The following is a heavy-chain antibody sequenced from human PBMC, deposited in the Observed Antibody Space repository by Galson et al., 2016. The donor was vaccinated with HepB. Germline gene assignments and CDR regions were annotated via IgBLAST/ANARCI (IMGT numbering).Heavy chain of an antibody. CDR1: GDSVSSKTVA. D-gene: IGHD6-19*01. CDR3: VRAATTLRSGWKTLAPRFYYSGMDV. J-gene: IGHJ6*02. V-gene: IGHV6-1*01. Sequence: CAISGDSVSSKTVAWNWIRQSPSRGLEWLGGTYSRSRWHTDYAPSMKSRITITSDTSKNQFSLQLNSVTPEDTAVYYCVRAATTLRSGWKTLAPRFYYSGMDVWGQGTTVTVSS. CDR2: TYSRSRWHT.